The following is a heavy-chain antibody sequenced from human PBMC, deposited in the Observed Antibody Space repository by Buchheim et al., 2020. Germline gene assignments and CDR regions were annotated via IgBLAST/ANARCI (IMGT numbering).Heavy chain of an antibody. Sequence: EVQLLESGGGLVQPGGSLRLSCAASGFTFSSYTMTWVRQAPGKGLEWVSAISGSGGSTYYADSVKGRFTISRDNSKNTLYLQMNSLRDEDTAVYYCARVLDFWSGGTYGMDVWGQGTT. J-gene: IGHJ6*02. V-gene: IGHV3-23*01. CDR1: GFTFSSYT. CDR3: ARVLDFWSGGTYGMDV. D-gene: IGHD3-3*01. CDR2: ISGSGGST.